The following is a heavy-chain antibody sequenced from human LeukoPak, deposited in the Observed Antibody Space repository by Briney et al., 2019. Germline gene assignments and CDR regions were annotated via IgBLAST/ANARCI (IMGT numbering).Heavy chain of an antibody. CDR3: ARDFFPIVDSSWYEIGY. J-gene: IGHJ4*02. V-gene: IGHV3-30-3*01. CDR2: ISYDGYDK. Sequence: GGTLRLSCAASGFTFNDYAMYWVRQTPGKGLEWVTLISYDGYDKSYADSVRGRFTISRDNSKNTLYLQMDSLRSDDTAVYYCARDFFPIVDSSWYEIGYWGRGTLVTVSS. CDR1: GFTFNDYA. D-gene: IGHD6-13*01.